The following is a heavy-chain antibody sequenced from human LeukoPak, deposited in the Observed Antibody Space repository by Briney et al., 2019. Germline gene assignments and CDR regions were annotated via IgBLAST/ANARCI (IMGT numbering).Heavy chain of an antibody. D-gene: IGHD5/OR15-5a*01. Sequence: PGGSPRLSCAASGFTFNGYWMNWVRQAPGKGLVWVSCIKSDGSTTIYADSVKGRFTISRDNAKNTLYLQMNSLRAEDTAVYYCTGETSNAFDIWGQGTMVTVSS. J-gene: IGHJ3*02. CDR3: TGETSNAFDI. V-gene: IGHV3-74*01. CDR2: IKSDGSTT. CDR1: GFTFNGYW.